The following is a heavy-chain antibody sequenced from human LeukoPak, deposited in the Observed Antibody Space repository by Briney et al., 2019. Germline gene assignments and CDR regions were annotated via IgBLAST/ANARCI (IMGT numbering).Heavy chain of an antibody. V-gene: IGHV1-69*13. D-gene: IGHD2-15*01. J-gene: IGHJ5*02. Sequence: ASLKVSCKASGCTFSSYAISWVRQAPGQGLEWMGGIIPIFGTANYAQKFQGRVTITADESTSTAYMELSSLRSEDTAVYYCARGYCSGGSCYPHNWFDPWGQGTLVTVSS. CDR2: IIPIFGTA. CDR1: GCTFSSYA. CDR3: ARGYCSGGSCYPHNWFDP.